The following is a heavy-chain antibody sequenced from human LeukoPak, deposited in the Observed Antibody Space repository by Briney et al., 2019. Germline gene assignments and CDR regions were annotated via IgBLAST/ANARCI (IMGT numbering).Heavy chain of an antibody. V-gene: IGHV3-7*03. Sequence: GGSLRLSCATSGFTFSKYWMSWVRHAPGKGLEWVANIKQDGTEKYYVDSVKGRFTISRDNAKNILHLQMNSLRAEDTAVYYCARDWGNWINAFDMWGQGTVVTVYS. CDR1: GFTFSKYW. CDR3: ARDWGNWINAFDM. CDR2: IKQDGTEK. J-gene: IGHJ3*02. D-gene: IGHD1-1*01.